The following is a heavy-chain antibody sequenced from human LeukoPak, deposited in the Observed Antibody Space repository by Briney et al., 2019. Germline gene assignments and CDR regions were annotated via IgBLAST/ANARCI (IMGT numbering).Heavy chain of an antibody. CDR2: ISGGNHI. V-gene: IGHV3-69-1*02. CDR3: TREDCDNVRCYGASDA. CDR1: GFTFSSYA. Sequence: GGSLRLSCGASGFTFSSYAMSWFRQAPGKGLEWVSSISGGNHIYYADSVKGRFTISRDNARNSLSLQMNALRAEDTAVYYCTREDCDNVRCYGASDAWGQGTLVTVSS. D-gene: IGHD2-2*01. J-gene: IGHJ5*02.